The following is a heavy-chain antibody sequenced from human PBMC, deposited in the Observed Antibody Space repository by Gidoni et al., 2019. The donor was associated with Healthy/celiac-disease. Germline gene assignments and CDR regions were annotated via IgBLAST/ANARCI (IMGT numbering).Heavy chain of an antibody. Sequence: QVQLVESGGGVGQPGRSLRLSCAASGFTFSSYGMHWVRQAPGKGLEWVAVIWYDGSNKYYADSVKGRFTIARDNSKNTLYLQMNSLRAEDTAVYYCARGTQDSIAVAGTGFDYWGQGTLVTVSS. CDR2: IWYDGSNK. CDR1: GFTFSSYG. V-gene: IGHV3-33*01. J-gene: IGHJ4*02. D-gene: IGHD6-19*01. CDR3: ARGTQDSIAVAGTGFDY.